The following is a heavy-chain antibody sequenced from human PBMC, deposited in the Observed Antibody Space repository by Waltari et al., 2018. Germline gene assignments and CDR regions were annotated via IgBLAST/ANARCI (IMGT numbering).Heavy chain of an antibody. Sequence: VQLLESGGGLVQPGGSLRLSCAASGFTFSSYDINWVRQATGHGLEWMGWMDPNCGNTGYAQKFQGRVTITRNTSISTAYMELSSLRSEDTAVYYCARWAPDPLSRGFDYWGQGTLVTVSS. CDR3: ARWAPDPLSRGFDY. CDR2: MDPNCGNT. J-gene: IGHJ4*02. V-gene: IGHV1-8*03. CDR1: GFTFSSYD.